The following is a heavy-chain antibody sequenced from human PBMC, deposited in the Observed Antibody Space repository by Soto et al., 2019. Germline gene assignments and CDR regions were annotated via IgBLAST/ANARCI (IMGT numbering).Heavy chain of an antibody. CDR2: IYYSGST. D-gene: IGHD1-26*01. V-gene: IGHV4-30-4*01. Sequence: SATLSLTCTVSGGSIRSGDYYWSWIRQPPGKGLEWIGYIYYSGSTYYNPSLKSRVTISVDASKNQFSLKLSSVTAADTAVYYCARTQWELQGLDYWGQGTLVTVSS. J-gene: IGHJ4*02. CDR3: ARTQWELQGLDY. CDR1: GGSIRSGDYY.